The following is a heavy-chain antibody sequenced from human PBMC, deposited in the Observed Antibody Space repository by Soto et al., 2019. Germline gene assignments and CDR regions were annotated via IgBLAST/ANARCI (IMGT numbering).Heavy chain of an antibody. D-gene: IGHD3-10*01. Sequence: EVQLAESGGGLVQPGGSVRLSCAASGFTLSNYEMNWVRQAPGKGLEWVSYISSSGSTISYADSVKGRFTISRDNATNSLYLQMKSMRAEDTAVYYCARVPTYYSPYYSYAMDVWGQGTTVTVSS. J-gene: IGHJ6*02. CDR1: GFTLSNYE. V-gene: IGHV3-48*03. CDR2: ISSSGSTI. CDR3: ARVPTYYSPYYSYAMDV.